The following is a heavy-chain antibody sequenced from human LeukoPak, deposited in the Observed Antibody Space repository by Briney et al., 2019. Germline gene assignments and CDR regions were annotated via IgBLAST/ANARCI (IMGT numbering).Heavy chain of an antibody. Sequence: SETLSLTCTVSGGSISSYYWSWIRQPPGKGLEWIGYIYYSGSTNYNPSLKSRVTISVDTSKNQFSLKLSSVTAADTAVYYCATVLGGVDYWGQGTLVTVSS. CDR1: GGSISSYY. V-gene: IGHV4-59*12. CDR3: ATVLGGVDY. D-gene: IGHD3-10*01. J-gene: IGHJ4*02. CDR2: IYYSGST.